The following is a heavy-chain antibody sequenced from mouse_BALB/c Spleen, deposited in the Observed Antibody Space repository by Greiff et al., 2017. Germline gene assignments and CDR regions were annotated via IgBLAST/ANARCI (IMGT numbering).Heavy chain of an antibody. J-gene: IGHJ4*01. Sequence: VQLKESGAELVKPGASVKLSCTASGFNIKDTYMHWVKQRPEQGLEWIGRIDPANGNTKYDPKFQGKATITADTSSNTAYLQLSSLTSEDTAVYYCATELRAYAMDYWGQGTSVTVSS. V-gene: IGHV14-3*02. CDR2: IDPANGNT. D-gene: IGHD1-1*01. CDR1: GFNIKDTY. CDR3: ATELRAYAMDY.